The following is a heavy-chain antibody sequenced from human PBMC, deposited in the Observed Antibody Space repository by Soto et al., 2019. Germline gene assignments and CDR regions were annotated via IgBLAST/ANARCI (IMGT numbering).Heavy chain of an antibody. J-gene: IGHJ5*02. CDR1: GGTFSSYA. D-gene: IGHD2-2*01. Sequence: SVKVSCKASGGTFSSYAISWVRQAPGQGLEWMGGIIPIFGTANYAQKFQGRVTITADESTSTAYMELSSLRSEDTAVYYCARDIVVVPAAVNWFDPWGQGTLVTVSS. CDR3: ARDIVVVPAAVNWFDP. CDR2: IIPIFGTA. V-gene: IGHV1-69*13.